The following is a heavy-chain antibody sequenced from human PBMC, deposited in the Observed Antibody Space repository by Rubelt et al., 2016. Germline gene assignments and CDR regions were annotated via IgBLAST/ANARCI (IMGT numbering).Heavy chain of an antibody. V-gene: IGHV4-4*07. CDR2: IYNSGST. Sequence: QVQLQESGPGLVKPSETLSLTCTVSGGSISSYYWSWIRQPAGKGLEWIGRIYNSGSTNYNPSLKSRVTMSVDTSKNRWSLKLSSVTAADTAVYHCARDRGSSSWYGVDYWGQGTLVTVSS. D-gene: IGHD6-13*01. CDR1: GGSISSYY. CDR3: ARDRGSSSWYGVDY. J-gene: IGHJ4*02.